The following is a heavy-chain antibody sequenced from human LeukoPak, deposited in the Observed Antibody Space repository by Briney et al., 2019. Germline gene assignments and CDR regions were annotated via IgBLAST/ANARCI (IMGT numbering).Heavy chain of an antibody. V-gene: IGHV3-23*01. CDR1: GFTFSSYA. D-gene: IGHD6-19*01. CDR3: AKSTYSSGWSWDY. Sequence: GGSLRLSCAASGFTFSSYAMSWVRQAPGKGLEWVSAISGSGGSTCYADSVKGRFTISRDNSKNTLYLQMNSLRAEDTAVYYCAKSTYSSGWSWDYWGQGTLVTVSS. CDR2: ISGSGGST. J-gene: IGHJ4*02.